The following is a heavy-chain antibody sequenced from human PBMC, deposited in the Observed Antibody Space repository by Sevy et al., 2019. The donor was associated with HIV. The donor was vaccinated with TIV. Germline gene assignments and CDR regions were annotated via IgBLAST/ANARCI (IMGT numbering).Heavy chain of an antibody. V-gene: IGHV1-24*01. CDR1: GYSLRKLS. J-gene: IGHJ5*02. Sequence: ASVKVSCKVFGYSLRKLSMHWVRQAPGKGLEWMGSLDPGNGEITYAQTLQGRVTMTEDTSTDTAYMEVSSLTSEDTATYYWATVGLGYYSGSSYYQGDWFDPWGQGTLVTVSS. CDR3: ATVGLGYYSGSSYYQGDWFDP. D-gene: IGHD2-15*01. CDR2: LDPGNGEI.